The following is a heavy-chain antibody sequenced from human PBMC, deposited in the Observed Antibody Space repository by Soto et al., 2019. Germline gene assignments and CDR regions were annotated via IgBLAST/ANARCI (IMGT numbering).Heavy chain of an antibody. V-gene: IGHV4-30-2*01. D-gene: IGHD3-10*01. CDR2: IYHSGST. J-gene: IGHJ3*02. Sequence: QLQLQESGSGLVKPSQTLSLTCAVSGGSISSGGYSWSWIRQPPGKGLEWIGYIYHSGSTYYNPSPVRRVTISVDRSKNQFSLNLRPGTAADPAGYYCASGEAGSNACAIWGQGTVVTVSS. CDR1: GGSISSGGYS. CDR3: ASGEAGSNACAI.